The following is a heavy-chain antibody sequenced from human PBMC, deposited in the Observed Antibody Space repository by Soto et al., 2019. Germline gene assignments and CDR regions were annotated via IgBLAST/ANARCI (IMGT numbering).Heavy chain of an antibody. J-gene: IGHJ6*02. CDR3: ARGRGYSGDDHYYYFDRDV. CDR1: GGTFNNYP. V-gene: IGHV1-69*13. Sequence: SVKVSCKASGGTFNNYPITWVRQAPGQGLEWMGGSIPIFGTANYAQKFQGRVTISVDESTSTAYMELSSLRSEDTAVYYCARGRGYSGDDHYYYFDRDVWGQGTTGTGSS. CDR2: SIPIFGTA. D-gene: IGHD5-12*01.